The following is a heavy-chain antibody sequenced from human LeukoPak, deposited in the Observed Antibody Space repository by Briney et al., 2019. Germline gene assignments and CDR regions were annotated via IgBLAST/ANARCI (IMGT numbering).Heavy chain of an antibody. D-gene: IGHD6-6*01. V-gene: IGHV1-69*05. CDR1: GGTFSSYA. J-gene: IGHJ4*02. Sequence: GSSVKVSCEASGGTFSSYAISWVRRAPGQGLEWMGGIIPIFGTANYAQKFQGRVTITTDESTSTAYMELSSLRSEDTAVYYCARGEGSSSLDYWGQGTLVTVSS. CDR3: ARGEGSSSLDY. CDR2: IIPIFGTA.